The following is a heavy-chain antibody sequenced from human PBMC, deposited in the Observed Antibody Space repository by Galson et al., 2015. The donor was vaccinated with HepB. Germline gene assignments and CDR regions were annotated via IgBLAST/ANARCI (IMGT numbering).Heavy chain of an antibody. CDR3: PRDSKSGVLEDY. J-gene: IGHJ4*02. V-gene: IGHV3-30*04. CDR2: VSYDGSNK. CDR1: GFTFSSYA. D-gene: IGHD3-10*01. Sequence: SLRLSCAASGFTFSSYAMHWVRQAPGKGLEWVAVVSYDGSNKYYADSVKGRFTISRDNSKNTLYLQMDSLRAEDTAVYYCPRDSKSGVLEDYWGQGTLVTVAS.